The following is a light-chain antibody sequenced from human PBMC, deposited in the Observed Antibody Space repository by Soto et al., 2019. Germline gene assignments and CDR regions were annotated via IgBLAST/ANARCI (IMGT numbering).Light chain of an antibody. J-gene: IGLJ3*02. V-gene: IGLV2-14*01. CDR3: SSYTRSSTGV. Sequence: QPVLTQPASVSGSPGQSITISCTGTSSDVGGYNYVSWYQQHPGKAPKLMISEVSNRPSGVSNRFSGSKSGNTASLTISGLQAEDEADYYCSSYTRSSTGVFGGGTKVTVL. CDR2: EVS. CDR1: SSDVGGYNY.